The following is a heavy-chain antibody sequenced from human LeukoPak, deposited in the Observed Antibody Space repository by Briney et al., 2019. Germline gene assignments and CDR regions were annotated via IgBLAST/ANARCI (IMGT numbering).Heavy chain of an antibody. V-gene: IGHV5-51*01. Sequence: GESLKISCQVSGYIFTHYWIGWVRLMPGKGLESMGIIYPADSDTTYSPSFQGQVTISADQSISTVYLQWSSLKASDTAMYYCARQSRDGSKTRGYYFDYWGQGTLVTVSS. CDR1: GYIFTHYW. J-gene: IGHJ4*02. D-gene: IGHD3-10*01. CDR3: ARQSRDGSKTRGYYFDY. CDR2: IYPADSDT.